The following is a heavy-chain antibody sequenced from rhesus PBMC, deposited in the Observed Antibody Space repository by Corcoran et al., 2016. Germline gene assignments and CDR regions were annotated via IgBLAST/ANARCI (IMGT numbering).Heavy chain of an antibody. CDR3: ARAVVRWYFDI. CDR1: GGSISDYYY. CDR2: IYGNSAST. D-gene: IGHD2-21*01. V-gene: IGHV4S9*01. Sequence: QVQLQESGPGLVKPSETLSLTCAASGGSISDYYYWNWIRQPPGKGLEWIGNIYGNSASTYYNPSLKSRVTISTDTSKNQFSLKLSSVTAADTAVYYCARAVVRWYFDIWGPGTPITISS. J-gene: IGHJ2*01.